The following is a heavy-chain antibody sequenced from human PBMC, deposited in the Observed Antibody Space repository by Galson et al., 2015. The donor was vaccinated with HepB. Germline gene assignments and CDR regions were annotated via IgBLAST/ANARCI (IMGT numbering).Heavy chain of an antibody. D-gene: IGHD3-3*01. CDR1: RFSFGSYA. CDR2: ISYDGSNK. Sequence: SLRLSCAASRFSFGSYAMHWVRQAPGKGLEWVAVISYDGSNKHYADSVKGRFTMSRDNPKNTLYLQMNSLRVEDTAVYYCARGDYDFWSYFSRPDAFGMWGQGTRVTVSS. V-gene: IGHV3-30-3*01. J-gene: IGHJ3*02. CDR3: ARGDYDFWSYFSRPDAFGM.